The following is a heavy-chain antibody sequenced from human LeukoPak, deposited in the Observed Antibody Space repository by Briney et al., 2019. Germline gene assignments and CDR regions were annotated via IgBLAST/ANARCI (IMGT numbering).Heavy chain of an antibody. CDR2: ISYDGSNK. V-gene: IGHV3-30*18. CDR1: GFTFSSYG. Sequence: GGSLRLSCAASGFTFSSYGMHWVRQAPGKGLEWVAVISYDGSNKYYADSVKGRFTISRDNSKNTLYLQMNSLRAEDTAVYYCAKDVLCSGSYGDYWGRNPGHRLL. J-gene: IGHJ4*01. CDR3: AKDVLCSGSYGDY. D-gene: IGHD1-26*01.